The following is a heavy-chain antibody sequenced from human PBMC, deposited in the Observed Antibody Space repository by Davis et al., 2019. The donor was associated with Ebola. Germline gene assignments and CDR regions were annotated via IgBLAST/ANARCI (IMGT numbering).Heavy chain of an antibody. Sequence: GESLKISCAASGFTFINYAMHWVRQAPGKGLEWVAVVSHSERERFYADSVKGRFTISRDNSENTLYLQMNSLTADDTSVYYCARAGFDEVLDYWGQGTPVTVSS. CDR2: VSHSERER. CDR3: ARAGFDEVLDY. D-gene: IGHD3-3*01. J-gene: IGHJ4*02. V-gene: IGHV3-30*04. CDR1: GFTFINYA.